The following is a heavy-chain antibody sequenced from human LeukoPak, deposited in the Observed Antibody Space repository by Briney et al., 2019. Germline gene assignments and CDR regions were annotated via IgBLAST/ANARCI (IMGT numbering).Heavy chain of an antibody. Sequence: GGSLRLSCAVSGFTFSSYAMNWVRQAPGKGLEWVSAISGTGGSGSTYYADSVKGRFTISRDNSKNTLYLQMNSLRAEDTAVYYCAKPRCSSTSCSLGYFDYWGQGALVTVSS. V-gene: IGHV3-23*01. D-gene: IGHD2-2*01. J-gene: IGHJ4*02. CDR1: GFTFSSYA. CDR2: ISGTGGSGST. CDR3: AKPRCSSTSCSLGYFDY.